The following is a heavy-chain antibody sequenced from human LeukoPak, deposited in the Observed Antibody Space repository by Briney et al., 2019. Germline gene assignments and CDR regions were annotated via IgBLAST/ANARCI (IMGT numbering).Heavy chain of an antibody. J-gene: IGHJ4*02. CDR1: GYSISSGYY. Sequence: PSETLSLTCTVSGYSISSGYYWGWIRQPPGKGLEWIGSIYYSGSTYYNPSLKSRVTISVDTSKNQFSLKLTSVTTADTAVYYCARAGGVKTAALDLDYWGQGTLVTVSS. CDR3: ARAGGVKTAALDLDY. D-gene: IGHD6-25*01. V-gene: IGHV4-38-2*02. CDR2: IYYSGST.